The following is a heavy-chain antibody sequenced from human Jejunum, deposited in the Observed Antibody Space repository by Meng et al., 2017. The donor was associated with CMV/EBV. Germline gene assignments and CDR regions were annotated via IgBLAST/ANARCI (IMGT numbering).Heavy chain of an antibody. CDR2: ISGSGGST. J-gene: IGHJ4*02. Sequence: TGFTFSSYAMSWVRQAPGKGLEWVSAISGSGGSTYYADSVKGRFTISRDNSKNTLYLQMNSLRAEDTAVYYCAKLSGYSYGPPDYWGQGTLVTVSS. V-gene: IGHV3-23*01. D-gene: IGHD5-18*01. CDR3: AKLSGYSYGPPDY. CDR1: GFTFSSYA.